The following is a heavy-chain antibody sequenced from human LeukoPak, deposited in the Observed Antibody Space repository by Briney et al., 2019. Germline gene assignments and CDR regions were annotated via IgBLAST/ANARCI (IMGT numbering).Heavy chain of an antibody. CDR1: GYTFTGYY. Sequence: ASVKVSCKASGYTFTGYYMHWVRQAPGQGLEWMGGIIPIFGTANYAQKFQGRVTITADESTSTAYMELSSLRSEDTAVYYCARDVAVAGTGFYYFDYWGQGTLVTVSS. V-gene: IGHV1-69*13. CDR3: ARDVAVAGTGFYYFDY. J-gene: IGHJ4*02. D-gene: IGHD6-19*01. CDR2: IIPIFGTA.